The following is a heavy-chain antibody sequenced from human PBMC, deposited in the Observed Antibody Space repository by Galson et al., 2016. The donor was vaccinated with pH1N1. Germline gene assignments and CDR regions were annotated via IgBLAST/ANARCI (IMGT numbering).Heavy chain of an antibody. CDR3: VHSYNLVMEDAAFDIFDS. CDR1: GFSLSASGEA. J-gene: IGHJ6*02. D-gene: IGHD3-9*01. Sequence: PALVKPTQTLTLTCAFSGFSLSASGEAVGWLRQPPGKAPEWLAMIYWDDRERYSQSLTDRPTISKDSTKRHVVLTMTDMDPEDTDTYLCVHSYNLVMEDAAFDIFDSWGQRAAVHVSS. CDR2: IYWDDRE. V-gene: IGHV2-5*02.